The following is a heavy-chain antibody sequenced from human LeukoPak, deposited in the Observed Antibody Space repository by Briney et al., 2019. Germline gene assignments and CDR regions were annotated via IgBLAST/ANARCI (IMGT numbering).Heavy chain of an antibody. Sequence: GGSLRLSCAASGFTFSSYGMHWVRQAPGKGLEWVAVIWYDGSNKYYADSVKGRFTISRDNSKNTLYLQMNSLRAEDMAVYYCARACGGDCYSPRYLDAFYIWGQGTMVTVSS. CDR2: IWYDGSNK. J-gene: IGHJ3*02. D-gene: IGHD2-21*02. CDR3: ARACGGDCYSPRYLDAFYI. CDR1: GFTFSSYG. V-gene: IGHV3-33*01.